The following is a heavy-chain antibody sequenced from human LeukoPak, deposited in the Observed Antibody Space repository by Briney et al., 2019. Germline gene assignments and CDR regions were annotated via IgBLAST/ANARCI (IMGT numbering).Heavy chain of an antibody. D-gene: IGHD7-27*01. CDR2: IIPILGIA. V-gene: IGHV1-69*04. CDR3: ASRAFRGDHLPLD. J-gene: IGHJ4*02. Sequence: ASVKVSCKASGGTFSSYAICWVRQAPGQGLEWMGRIIPILGIANYAQKFQGRVTITADKSTSTAYMELSSLRSEDTAVYYCASRAFRGDHLPLDWGQGTLVSVSS. CDR1: GGTFSSYA.